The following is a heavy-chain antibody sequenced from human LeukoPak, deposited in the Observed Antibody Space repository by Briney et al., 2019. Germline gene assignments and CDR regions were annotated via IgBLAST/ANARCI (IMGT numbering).Heavy chain of an antibody. V-gene: IGHV3-30-3*01. J-gene: IGHJ4*02. CDR2: ISYDGSNK. D-gene: IGHD1-1*01. CDR1: GFTFSSYA. CDR3: ARGGHNPRSRGNYYFDY. Sequence: GGSLRLSCAASGFTFSSYAMHWVRQAPGKGLEWVAVISYDGSNKYYADSVKGRFTISRDNSKNTLYLQMNSLRAEDTAVYYCARGGHNPRSRGNYYFDYWGQGTLVTVSS.